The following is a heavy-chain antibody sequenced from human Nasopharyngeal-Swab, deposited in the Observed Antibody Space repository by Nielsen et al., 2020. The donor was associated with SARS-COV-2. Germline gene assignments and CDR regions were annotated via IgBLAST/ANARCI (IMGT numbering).Heavy chain of an antibody. CDR3: AKEGATGWFDP. CDR1: GVSITSQY. CDR2: ISHNSGT. Sequence: SETLSLTCTVSGVSITSQYWSWIRQPPGKGLEWIGYISHNSGTSYNPSLKSRVTMFMDTSKNQFSLRLRSVTAADTAVYYCAKEGATGWFDPCGQGTLDTVSS. V-gene: IGHV4-59*11. J-gene: IGHJ5*02.